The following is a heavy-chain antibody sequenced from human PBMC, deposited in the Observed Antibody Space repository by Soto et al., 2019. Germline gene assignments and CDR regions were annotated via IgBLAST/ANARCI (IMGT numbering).Heavy chain of an antibody. CDR1: GGSVSPDD. CDR2: IYYSGST. J-gene: IGHJ4*02. D-gene: IGHD3-10*01. CDR3: SRGSKNPRGSSHY. Sequence: SLTFTVSGGSVSPDDWDWIRQRPGKGLEWIGYIYYSGSTNYNPSLKSRVTISIDTSKNQFSLKLSSVTAADTAVYYCSRGSKNPRGSSHYCGQAPFVTV. V-gene: IGHV4-59*02.